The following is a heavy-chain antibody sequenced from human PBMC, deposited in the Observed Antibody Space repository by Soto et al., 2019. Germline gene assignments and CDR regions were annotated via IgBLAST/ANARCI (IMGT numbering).Heavy chain of an antibody. CDR1: GYTFTSYD. CDR2: IIPNFGIA. Sequence: ASVKVSCKASGYTFTSYDINWVRQATGQGLEWMGRIIPNFGIANYAQKFQGRVTITADKSTSTAYMELSSLRSEDTAVYYCARFSRSDWFDPWGQGTLVTVSS. CDR3: ARFSRSDWFDP. V-gene: IGHV1-69*04. J-gene: IGHJ5*02.